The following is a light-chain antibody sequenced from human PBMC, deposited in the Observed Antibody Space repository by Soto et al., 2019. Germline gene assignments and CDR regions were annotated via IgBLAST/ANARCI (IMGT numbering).Light chain of an antibody. J-gene: IGKJ1*01. CDR3: QQYNSYWT. CDR1: QSIGNW. Sequence: DVQLTQAPSTLSASVGDRVTITCRASQSIGNWLAWYQQKPGKAPNLLIYDASTLESGVPSRFSGRGSGTEFTLTISSLQPDDFATYYCQQYNSYWTFGQGTKVDNK. V-gene: IGKV1-5*01. CDR2: DAS.